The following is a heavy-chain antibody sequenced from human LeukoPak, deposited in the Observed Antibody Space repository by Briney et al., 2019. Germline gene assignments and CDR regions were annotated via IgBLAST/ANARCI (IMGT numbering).Heavy chain of an antibody. CDR3: ARDPVRGVMYYYYYMDV. D-gene: IGHD3-10*02. CDR1: GYTFTGYY. J-gene: IGHJ6*03. CDR2: INPNSGGT. V-gene: IGHV1-2*02. Sequence: ASVKVSCKASGYTFTGYYMHWVRQAPGQGLEWMGWINPNSGGTNYAQKFQGRVTMTRDTSISTAYMELSRLRSDDTAVYYCARDPVRGVMYYYYYMDVWGKGTTVTVSS.